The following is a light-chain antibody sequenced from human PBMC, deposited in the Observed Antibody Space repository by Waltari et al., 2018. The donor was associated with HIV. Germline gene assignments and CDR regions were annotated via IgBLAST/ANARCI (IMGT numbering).Light chain of an antibody. CDR2: KNN. J-gene: IGLJ2*01. Sequence: QSVLTQPPSASGTPGQRVTISCSGTSSNIGGNSVYWFQQFPGPAPKLLISKNNRRPSGVPDRFSGSKSGTSVSLAISGLRSEDEADYYCAAWDDSLSCVVFGGGTKLTVL. CDR1: SSNIGGNS. V-gene: IGLV1-47*01. CDR3: AAWDDSLSCVV.